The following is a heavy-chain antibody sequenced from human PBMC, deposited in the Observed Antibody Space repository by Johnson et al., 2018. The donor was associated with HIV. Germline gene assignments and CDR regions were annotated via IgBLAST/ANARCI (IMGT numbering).Heavy chain of an antibody. CDR2: IRYDGSNK. D-gene: IGHD1-26*01. V-gene: IGHV3-30*02. CDR3: AKSRRGVGADGHDAFDI. Sequence: QVQLVESGGGVVQPGGSLRLSCAASGFTFSRYGMHWVRQAPGKGLEWVAFIRYDGSNKYYTDSVKGRFTISRDNSKNTLYLQMNSLRAEDTAGYCCAKSRRGVGADGHDAFDIWGQGTMVTVSS. CDR1: GFTFSRYG. J-gene: IGHJ3*02.